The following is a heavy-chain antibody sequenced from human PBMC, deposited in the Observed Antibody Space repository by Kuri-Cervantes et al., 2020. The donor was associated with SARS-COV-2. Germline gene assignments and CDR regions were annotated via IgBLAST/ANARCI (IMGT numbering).Heavy chain of an antibody. CDR1: GFTFSSYA. D-gene: IGHD4-11*01. CDR2: ISYDGSNK. J-gene: IGHJ6*02. CDR3: ARDQGDNYSNYGRLGYYYYGMDV. Sequence: GESLKISCAASGFTFSSYAMHWVRQAPGKGLEWVAVISYDGSNKYYADSVKGRFTISRDNSKNALYLQMNSLRAEDTAVYYCARDQGDNYSNYGRLGYYYYGMDVWGQGTTVTVSS. V-gene: IGHV3-30-3*01.